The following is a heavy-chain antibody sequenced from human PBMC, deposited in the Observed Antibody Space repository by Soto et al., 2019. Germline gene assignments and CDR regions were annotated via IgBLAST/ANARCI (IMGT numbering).Heavy chain of an antibody. D-gene: IGHD3-3*01. V-gene: IGHV3-30*18. J-gene: IGHJ6*02. CDR1: GFTFSSYG. CDR3: AKDGGINTIYGVVRGYYYGMDV. CDR2: ISYDGSNK. Sequence: QVQLVESGGGVVQPGRSLRLSCAASGFTFSSYGMHWVRQAPGKGLEWVAVISYDGSNKYYADSVKGRFTISRDNSKNTLYLQMNSLRAEDTAVYYCAKDGGINTIYGVVRGYYYGMDVWGQGTTVTVS.